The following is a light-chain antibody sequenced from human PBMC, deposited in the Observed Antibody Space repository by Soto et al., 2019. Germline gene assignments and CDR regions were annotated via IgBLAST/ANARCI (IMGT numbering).Light chain of an antibody. CDR3: LQSYSSPFT. Sequence: DIQMTQSPPSRSASVGASVPITCRASNTFSSFLNWYQQRPGKAPKLLIYGASTLRSGVPSRFSGSGSGTKFTLTINGLQPEDFATYYCLQSYSSPFTFGQGTRLEVK. CDR2: GAS. V-gene: IGKV1-39*01. CDR1: NTFSSF. J-gene: IGKJ2*01.